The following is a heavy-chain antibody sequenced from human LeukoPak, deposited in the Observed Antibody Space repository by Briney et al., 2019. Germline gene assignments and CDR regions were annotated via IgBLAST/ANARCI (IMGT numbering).Heavy chain of an antibody. D-gene: IGHD3-22*01. Sequence: GGSLRLSCAASGFTFNIYDMHWVRQAPGKGLEWVALISHDGSYKYYADSVEGRVTISRDNSKNTLSLQMSSLRADDTAIYYCAKEGYYYDSSGYYYFDYWGQGTLVTVSS. CDR3: AKEGYYYDSSGYYYFDY. V-gene: IGHV3-30*18. J-gene: IGHJ4*02. CDR1: GFTFNIYD. CDR2: ISHDGSYK.